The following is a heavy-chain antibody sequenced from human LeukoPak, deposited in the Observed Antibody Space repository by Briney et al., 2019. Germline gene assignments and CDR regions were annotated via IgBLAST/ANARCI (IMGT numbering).Heavy chain of an antibody. V-gene: IGHV3-23*01. J-gene: IGHJ4*02. CDR2: ISGDGGT. Sequence: WGSLTLTCAASGFSFSNYARSWVRQAPARGPEWVWSISGDGGTFYADSVKGRFTLSTDDSRNTVYLQLNNLTVEDTAIYYCARPSWVSTADAVSWGQGTQVTVSS. D-gene: IGHD2-2*01. CDR1: GFSFSNYA. CDR3: ARPSWVSTADAVS.